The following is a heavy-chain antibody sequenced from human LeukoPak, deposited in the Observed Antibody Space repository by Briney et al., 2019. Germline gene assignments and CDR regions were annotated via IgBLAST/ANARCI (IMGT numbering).Heavy chain of an antibody. CDR2: IIPIFGTA. V-gene: IGHV1-69*06. D-gene: IGHD3-10*01. CDR3: AGYGSGSYWATKNWFDP. CDR1: GGTFSSYA. J-gene: IGHJ5*02. Sequence: GASVKVSCKASGGTFSSYAISWVRQAPGQGLEWMGGIIPIFGTANYAQKFQGRVTITADKSTSTAYMELSSLRSEDTAVYYCAGYGSGSYWATKNWFDPWGQGTLVTVSS.